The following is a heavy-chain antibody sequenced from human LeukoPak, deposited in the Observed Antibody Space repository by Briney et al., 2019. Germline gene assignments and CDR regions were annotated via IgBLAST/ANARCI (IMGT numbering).Heavy chain of an antibody. V-gene: IGHV6-1*01. Sequence: SQTLSLTCAISGDSVSSNSAAWNWIRQSPSRGLEWLGRTYYRSKWYNDYAVSVKSRITINPDTSKNQFSLQLNSVTPEDTAVYYCARSNPILAWDPGFGLVPYHDAFDIWGQGTMVTVSS. CDR3: ARSNPILAWDPGFGLVPYHDAFDI. CDR1: GDSVSSNSAA. CDR2: TYYRSKWYN. J-gene: IGHJ3*02. D-gene: IGHD2-2*01.